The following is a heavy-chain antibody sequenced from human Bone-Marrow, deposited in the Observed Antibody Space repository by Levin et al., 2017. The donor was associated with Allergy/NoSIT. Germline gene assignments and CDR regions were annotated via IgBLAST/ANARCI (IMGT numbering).Heavy chain of an antibody. V-gene: IGHV3-23*01. J-gene: IGHJ6*02. CDR1: GFTFSSYA. CDR3: AKDKRAPAAIWPGTHSYYGMDV. Sequence: GGSLRLSCAASGFTFSSYAMSWVRQAPGKGLEWVSAISGSGGSTYYADSVKGRFTISRDNSKNTLYLQMNSLRAEDTAVYYCAKDKRAPAAIWPGTHSYYGMDVWGQGTTVTVSS. D-gene: IGHD2-2*01. CDR2: ISGSGGST.